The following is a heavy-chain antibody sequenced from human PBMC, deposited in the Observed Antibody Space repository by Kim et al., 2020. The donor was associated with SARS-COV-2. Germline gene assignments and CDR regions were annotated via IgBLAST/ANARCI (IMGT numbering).Heavy chain of an antibody. CDR2: IRSKAYGGTT. D-gene: IGHD6-13*01. Sequence: GGSLRLSCTASGFTFGDYAMSWFRQAPGKGLEWVGFIRSKAYGGTTEYAASVKGRFTISRDDSKSITYLQMNSLKTEDTAVYYCTRDTYSSSWYWNFDYWGQGTLVTVSS. CDR3: TRDTYSSSWYWNFDY. J-gene: IGHJ4*02. V-gene: IGHV3-49*03. CDR1: GFTFGDYA.